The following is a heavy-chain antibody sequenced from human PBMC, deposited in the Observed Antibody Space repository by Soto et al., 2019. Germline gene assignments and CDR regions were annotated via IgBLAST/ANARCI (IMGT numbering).Heavy chain of an antibody. CDR2: ISYDGSNK. CDR1: GFTFSSYA. D-gene: IGHD3-3*01. J-gene: IGHJ6*02. Sequence: QVQLVESGGGVVQPGTSLRLSCAASGFTFSSYAMHWVRQAPGKGLEWVAVISYDGSNKYYADSVKGRFTISRDNSKNTLYLQMNSLRAEDTAVYYCARWSPNSDLYYYGMDVWGQGTTVTVSS. V-gene: IGHV3-30-3*01. CDR3: ARWSPNSDLYYYGMDV.